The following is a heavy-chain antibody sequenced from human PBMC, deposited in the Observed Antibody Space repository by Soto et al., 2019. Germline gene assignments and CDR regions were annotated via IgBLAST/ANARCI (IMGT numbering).Heavy chain of an antibody. V-gene: IGHV4-61*03. J-gene: IGHJ4*02. D-gene: IGHD4-17*01. CDR2: IYYSGST. CDR3: ARRDYAIDS. Sequence: SDTLAPACKVSGDSVSTGSYYWTWIRQPPGKGLEWICYIYYSGSTHYNPSLESRATIFADKSGSHSSLNPTSVTADDKAVYYCARRDYAIDSWGRGTLVTVSS. CDR1: GDSVSTGSYY.